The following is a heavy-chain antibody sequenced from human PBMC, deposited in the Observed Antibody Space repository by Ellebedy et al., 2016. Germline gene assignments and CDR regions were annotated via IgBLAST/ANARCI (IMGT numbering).Heavy chain of an antibody. CDR1: GGSISSYY. CDR2: IYYSGST. CDR3: ARLAVAVPNYFDY. D-gene: IGHD6-19*01. Sequence: SETLSLTCTVSGGSISSYYWGWIRQPPGKGLEWIGSIYYSGSTYYNPSLKSRVTISVDTSKNQFSLKLSSVTAADTAVYYCARLAVAVPNYFDYWGQGTLVTVSS. J-gene: IGHJ4*02. V-gene: IGHV4-39*01.